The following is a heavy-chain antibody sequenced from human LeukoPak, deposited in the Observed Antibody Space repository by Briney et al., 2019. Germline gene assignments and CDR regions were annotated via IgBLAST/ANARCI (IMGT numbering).Heavy chain of an antibody. J-gene: IGHJ4*02. Sequence: GGSLRLSCAASGFTFSSYWMHWVRQAPGKGLVWVSRINSDGSSTTSADSVKGRFTISRDNAKNTLYLQMNSLRAEDTALYYCARVGLTSGSYYSFDYWGQGTLVTVSS. CDR2: INSDGSST. D-gene: IGHD3-10*01. CDR1: GFTFSSYW. V-gene: IGHV3-74*01. CDR3: ARVGLTSGSYYSFDY.